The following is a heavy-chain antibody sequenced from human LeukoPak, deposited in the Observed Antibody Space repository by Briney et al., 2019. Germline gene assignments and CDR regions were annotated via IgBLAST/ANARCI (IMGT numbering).Heavy chain of an antibody. CDR1: GGSIYDYW. CDR3: ARDHRRIAAREPPSYYYYYMDV. V-gene: IGHV4-59*12. Sequence: PSETLSLTCSVSGGSIYDYWWNWIRQPPGKGLEWVGYIFYSGGTNYNPSLKSRATISVDTSKNQFSLKLSSVTAADTAVYYCARDHRRIAAREPPSYYYYYMDVWSKGTTVTVSS. CDR2: IFYSGGT. D-gene: IGHD6-6*01. J-gene: IGHJ6*03.